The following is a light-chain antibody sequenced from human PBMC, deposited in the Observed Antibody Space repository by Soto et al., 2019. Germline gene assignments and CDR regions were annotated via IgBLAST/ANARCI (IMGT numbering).Light chain of an antibody. V-gene: IGKV3-20*01. J-gene: IGKJ5*01. Sequence: EIVMPHSPATLSLSPPQSAPLSFRAGQSDSNDYLAWYQQKPGQAPRLLIHGASSRATGIPDRLSGSGSGTDFTLTISSLEPEDFAVYYCQQYGSSPITFGQGTRLEIK. CDR3: QQYGSSPIT. CDR1: QSDSNDY. CDR2: GAS.